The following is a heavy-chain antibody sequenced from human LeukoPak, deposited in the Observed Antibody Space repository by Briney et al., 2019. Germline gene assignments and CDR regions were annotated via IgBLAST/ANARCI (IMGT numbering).Heavy chain of an antibody. CDR3: ARDNAYMFDY. J-gene: IGHJ4*02. CDR1: GFTFSSYW. V-gene: IGHV3-74*01. D-gene: IGHD2-2*01. CDR2: INTDGRTT. Sequence: GGSLRLSCAASGFTFSSYWMNWVRQAPGQGLVWVSHINTDGRTTTYADSVKGRFTVSRDNAKNTLYLEMNHLRAEDTAVYYCARDNAYMFDYWGQGTQVTVSS.